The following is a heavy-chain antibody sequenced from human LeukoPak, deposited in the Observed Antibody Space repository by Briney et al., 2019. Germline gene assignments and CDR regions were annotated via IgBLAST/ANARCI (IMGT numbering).Heavy chain of an antibody. CDR2: ITGNGGMI. D-gene: IGHD6-6*01. CDR1: GFSFSPYA. V-gene: IGHV3-23*01. Sequence: PGGSLRLSCVASGFSFSPYAMNWIRRAPGKGLERVALITGNGGMIKYADSVKGRFTISRDNSKNTLYLQMNSLRAEETAVYYCAKLRGLSSSSENNWFDPWGQGTLVTVSS. J-gene: IGHJ5*02. CDR3: AKLRGLSSSSENNWFDP.